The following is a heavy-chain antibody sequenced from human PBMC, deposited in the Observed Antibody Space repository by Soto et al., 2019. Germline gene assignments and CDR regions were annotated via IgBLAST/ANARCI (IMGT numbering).Heavy chain of an antibody. CDR2: IRDKTNGYAT. V-gene: IGHV3-73*01. CDR1: GFSISGSA. Sequence: EVQLVESGGDLVPPGGSLKLSCAASGFSISGSAIHWVLQASGKGLEWVARIRDKTNGYATGYAASVQGRFTISRDDSKNTSFLQMNSPNTEDTYGYYCNRLDEPGDRACDIWGRGTMGTVSS. CDR3: NRLDEPGDRACDI. J-gene: IGHJ3*02.